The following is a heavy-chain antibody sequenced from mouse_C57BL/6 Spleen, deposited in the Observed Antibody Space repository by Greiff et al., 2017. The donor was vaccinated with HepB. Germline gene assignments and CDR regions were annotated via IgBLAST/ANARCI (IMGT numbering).Heavy chain of an antibody. CDR2: INYDGSST. J-gene: IGHJ3*01. CDR3: ARGSDYDVPFAY. CDR1: GFTFSDYY. V-gene: IGHV5-16*01. Sequence: EVKVEESEGGLVQPGSSMKLSCTASGFTFSDYYMAWVRQVPEKGLEWVANINYDGSSTYYLDSLKSRFIISRDNAKNILYLQMSSLKSEDTATYYCARGSDYDVPFAYWGQGTLVTVSA. D-gene: IGHD2-4*01.